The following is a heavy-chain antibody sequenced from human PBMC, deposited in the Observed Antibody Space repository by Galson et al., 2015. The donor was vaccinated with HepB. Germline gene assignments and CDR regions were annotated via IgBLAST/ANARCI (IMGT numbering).Heavy chain of an antibody. CDR2: ISYDGSNK. J-gene: IGHJ1*01. Sequence: SLRLSCAASGFTFSSYAMHWVRQAPGKGLEWVAVISYDGSNKYYADSVKGRFTISRDNSKNTLYLQMNSLRAEDTAVYYCARDHGYGETWVEYFQHWGQGTLVTVSS. CDR1: GFTFSSYA. CDR3: ARDHGYGETWVEYFQH. V-gene: IGHV3-30*04. D-gene: IGHD4-17*01.